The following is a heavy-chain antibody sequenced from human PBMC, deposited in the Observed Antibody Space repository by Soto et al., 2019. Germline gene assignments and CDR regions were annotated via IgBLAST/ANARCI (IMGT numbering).Heavy chain of an antibody. D-gene: IGHD3-16*01. V-gene: IGHV4-4*02. J-gene: IGHJ4*02. CDR1: SVSITSSNW. Sequence: PSETLSLTCDVSSVSITSSNWWTWVRQPPGKGLEWLVKISHSGTVNYNATLRSRVTISVDKPKNQLSLKRMSVTAADTAVYYCARDYDGFDYWGPGILVTVSS. CDR2: ISHSGTV. CDR3: ARDYDGFDY.